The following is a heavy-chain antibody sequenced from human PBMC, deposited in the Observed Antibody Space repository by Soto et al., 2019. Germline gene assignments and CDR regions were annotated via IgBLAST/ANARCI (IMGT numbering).Heavy chain of an antibody. J-gene: IGHJ4*02. CDR2: IKEDGSDM. Sequence: EVQLVESGGGLVQPGGSQRLSCAASGFTFSSYWMSWVRQAPGKGLEWVANIKEDGSDMYYVDSVKGRFTISRDNAKNSLYLQMNSLRAEDTAVYYCATEVWVYYDFWSGYSDYWGQGTLVTVSS. CDR3: ATEVWVYYDFWSGYSDY. V-gene: IGHV3-7*01. CDR1: GFTFSSYW. D-gene: IGHD3-3*01.